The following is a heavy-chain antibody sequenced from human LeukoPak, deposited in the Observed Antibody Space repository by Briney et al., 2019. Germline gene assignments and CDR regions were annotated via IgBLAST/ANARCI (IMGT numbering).Heavy chain of an antibody. CDR2: FDPGDGER. J-gene: IGHJ4*02. CDR3: ATETVGYFDF. D-gene: IGHD4-17*01. Sequence: ASVKVSCKVSIYMLSKMSMHWVRQLPGKGLEWMGGFDPGDGERILAQKFQGRMTMTEDTSTDTAYMELSSLRSDDTGVYYCATETVGYFDFWGQGTLVTVSS. CDR1: IYMLSKMS. V-gene: IGHV1-24*01.